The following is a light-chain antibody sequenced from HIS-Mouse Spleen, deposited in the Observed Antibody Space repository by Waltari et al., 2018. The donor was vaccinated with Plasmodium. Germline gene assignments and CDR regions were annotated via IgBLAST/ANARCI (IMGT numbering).Light chain of an antibody. CDR3: QVWDSSTVV. J-gene: IGLJ2*01. CDR2: RNS. CDR1: NIGSKT. Sequence: SYELTQPLSVSVALGQTARITCGGTNIGSKTVHWYQQKPGPAPVLVIYRNSNRPSGIPERFSGSNSGNTATLTISRAQAGDEADYYCQVWDSSTVVFGGGTKLTVL. V-gene: IGLV3-9*01.